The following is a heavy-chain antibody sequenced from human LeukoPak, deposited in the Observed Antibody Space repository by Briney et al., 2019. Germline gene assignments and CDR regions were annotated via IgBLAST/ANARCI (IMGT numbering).Heavy chain of an antibody. J-gene: IGHJ4*02. CDR3: ARDREGAVDY. Sequence: ASVKVSCKASGYTSTSYGISWVRQAPGQGLEWMGWISGYNGNTNYAQKFQGRVTMTTDTSTSTVYMELRSLRSDDTAVYYCARDREGAVDYWGQGTQVAVSA. CDR1: GYTSTSYG. V-gene: IGHV1-18*04. D-gene: IGHD1-26*01. CDR2: ISGYNGNT.